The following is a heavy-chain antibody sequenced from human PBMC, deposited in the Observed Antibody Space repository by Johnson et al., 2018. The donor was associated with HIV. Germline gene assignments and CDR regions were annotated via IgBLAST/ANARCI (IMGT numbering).Heavy chain of an antibody. D-gene: IGHD3-3*01. CDR2: IKEDGSEK. CDR1: RFSFNKYW. V-gene: IGHV3-7*01. Sequence: EVQLVESGGGLVQPGGSLRLSCAASRFSFNKYWMTWVRQAPGNALEWVASIKEDGSEKYYVDSVKGRFTISRDNAKNSLYLQMSSLRAADTAVYYCTRDRRQFLEWLSDGFDIWGQGTIVTVSS. J-gene: IGHJ3*02. CDR3: TRDRRQFLEWLSDGFDI.